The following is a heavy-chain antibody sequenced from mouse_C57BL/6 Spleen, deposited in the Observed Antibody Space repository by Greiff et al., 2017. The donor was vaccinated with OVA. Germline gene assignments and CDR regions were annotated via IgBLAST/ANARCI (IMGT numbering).Heavy chain of an antibody. CDR1: GYAFTNYL. J-gene: IGHJ2*01. CDR3: ARSDDYGSSPYCDY. D-gene: IGHD1-1*01. CDR2: INPGSGGT. V-gene: IGHV1-54*01. Sequence: VQLQQSGAELVRPGTSVKVSCKASGYAFTNYLIEWVKQRPGQGLAWIGVINPGSGGTNYNEKFKGKATLTADKSSGTAYMQLSSLTSEDSAVYFCARSDDYGSSPYCDYWGQGTTLTVSS.